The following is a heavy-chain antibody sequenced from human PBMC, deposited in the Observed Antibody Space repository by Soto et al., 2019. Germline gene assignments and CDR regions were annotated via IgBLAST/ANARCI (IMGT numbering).Heavy chain of an antibody. V-gene: IGHV1-18*04. CDR3: VKSGGEAELRILDY. CDR2: LSAYNANT. Sequence: QVQLVQSGAEVKKPGASVKVSCKASGYTFSSYGITWVRQAPGKRLEWVGWLSAYNANTKYAQKLQGRVTMSTDTSTNTVYMELRNLRSDDTAVYYCVKSGGEAELRILDYWGQGTRVTVSS. D-gene: IGHD1-26*01. J-gene: IGHJ4*02. CDR1: GYTFSSYG.